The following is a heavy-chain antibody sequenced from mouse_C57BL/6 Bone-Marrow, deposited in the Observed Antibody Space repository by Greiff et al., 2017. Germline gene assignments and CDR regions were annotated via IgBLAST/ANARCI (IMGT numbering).Heavy chain of an antibody. CDR1: GYTFTSYG. CDR3: ARQSGTGWYFDV. V-gene: IGHV1-81*01. J-gene: IGHJ1*03. CDR2: IYPRSGNT. Sequence: VQLQQSGAELARPGASVKLSCKASGYTFTSYGISWVKQRTGQGLEWIGEIYPRSGNTYYNEKFKGKDTLTADKSSSTAYMELRSLTSEDSAVYFCARQSGTGWYFDVWGTGTTVTVSS. D-gene: IGHD4-1*01.